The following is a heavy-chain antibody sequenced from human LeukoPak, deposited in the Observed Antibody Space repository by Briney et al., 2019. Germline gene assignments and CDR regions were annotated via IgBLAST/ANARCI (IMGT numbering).Heavy chain of an antibody. CDR2: IRYDGSNK. CDR3: AKVIRFWSGYYN. Sequence: GGSLRLSCAVSGFTFSSYGMHWVRQAPGKGLEWVAFIRYDGSNKYYADSVKGRFTISRDNSKNTLYLQMNSLRAEDTAVYYCAKVIRFWSGYYNWGQGTLVTVSS. V-gene: IGHV3-30*02. D-gene: IGHD3-3*01. J-gene: IGHJ4*02. CDR1: GFTFSSYG.